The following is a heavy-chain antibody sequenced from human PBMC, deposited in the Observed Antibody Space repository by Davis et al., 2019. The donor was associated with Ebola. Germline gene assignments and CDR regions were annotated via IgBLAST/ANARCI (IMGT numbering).Heavy chain of an antibody. CDR3: ARNGYSSSWYVGANLYYYYGMDV. CDR1: GGTFSSYA. CDR2: IIPIFGTA. V-gene: IGHV1-69*06. Sequence: AASVKVSCKASGGTFSSYAISWVRQAPGQGLEWMGGIIPIFGTANYAQKFQGRVTITADKSTSTAYMELSSLRSEDTAVYYCARNGYSSSWYVGANLYYYYGMDVWGQGTTVTVSS. J-gene: IGHJ6*02. D-gene: IGHD6-13*01.